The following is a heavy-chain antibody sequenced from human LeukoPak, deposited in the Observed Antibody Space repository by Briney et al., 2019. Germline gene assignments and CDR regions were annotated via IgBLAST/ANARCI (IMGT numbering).Heavy chain of an antibody. Sequence: VQPGRSLRLSCAAFGFTFSSYGMHWVRPAPGQGLEWVVVIWYDTSNKYYADSVKCRFTISRDNSKNTLYLQMNSLRAEDTAVYYCARDLAAAGTWFDPWGQGTLVTVSS. CDR1: GFTFSSYG. J-gene: IGHJ5*02. CDR3: ARDLAAAGTWFDP. V-gene: IGHV3-33*01. CDR2: IWYDTSNK. D-gene: IGHD6-13*01.